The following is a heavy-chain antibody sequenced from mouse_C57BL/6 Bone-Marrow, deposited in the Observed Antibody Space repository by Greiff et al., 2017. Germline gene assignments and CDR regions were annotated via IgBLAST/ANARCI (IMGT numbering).Heavy chain of an antibody. CDR3: ARDSSGRAWFAY. CDR1: GYTFTSYG. V-gene: IGHV1-81*01. CDR2: IYPRSGNT. J-gene: IGHJ3*01. D-gene: IGHD3-2*02. Sequence: QVQLKESGAELARPGASVKLSCKASGYTFTSYGISWVKQRTGQGLEWIGEIYPRSGNTYYNEKFKGKATLTADKSSSTAYMALRSLTSEDSAVYFCARDSSGRAWFAYWGQGTLVTVSA.